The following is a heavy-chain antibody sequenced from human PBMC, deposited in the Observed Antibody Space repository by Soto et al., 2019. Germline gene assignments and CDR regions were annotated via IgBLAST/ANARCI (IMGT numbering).Heavy chain of an antibody. CDR3: ARVIAPYGSGSYADENYYYYGMDV. Sequence: EVQLVESGGGLVQPGGSLRLSCAASGFTFSSYSMNWVRQAPGKGLEWVSYISSSSSTIYYADSVKGRFTISRDNAKNSLYLQRNSLRDEDTAVYYCARVIAPYGSGSYADENYYYYGMDVWGQGTTVTVSS. V-gene: IGHV3-48*02. D-gene: IGHD3-10*01. CDR2: ISSSSSTI. J-gene: IGHJ6*02. CDR1: GFTFSSYS.